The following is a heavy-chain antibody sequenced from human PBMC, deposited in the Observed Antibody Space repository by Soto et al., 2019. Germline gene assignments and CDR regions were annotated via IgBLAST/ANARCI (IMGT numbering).Heavy chain of an antibody. V-gene: IGHV4-59*08. CDR2: IYYSGST. D-gene: IGHD3-3*01. Sequence: SETLSLTCTVSGGSISSYYWSWIRQPPGKGLEWIGYIYYSGSTNYNPSLKSRVTISVDTSKNQFSLKLSSVTAADTAVYYCARGITYYDFWSGYSPDYFDYWGQGTLVNVSS. J-gene: IGHJ4*02. CDR1: GGSISSYY. CDR3: ARGITYYDFWSGYSPDYFDY.